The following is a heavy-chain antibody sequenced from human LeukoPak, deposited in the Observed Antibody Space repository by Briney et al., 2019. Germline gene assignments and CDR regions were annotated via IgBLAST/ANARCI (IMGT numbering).Heavy chain of an antibody. D-gene: IGHD5-12*01. V-gene: IGHV1-69*13. CDR1: GGTFSSYA. J-gene: IGHJ5*02. CDR3: ARDPGYSGYDRWFDP. CDR2: IIPIFGTA. Sequence: SVKVSCKASGGTFSSYAISWVRQAPGQGLEWMGGIIPIFGTANYAQKFQGRVTITADESTSTAYMELSSLRSEDTAVYYCARDPGYSGYDRWFDPWGQGTLVTVSS.